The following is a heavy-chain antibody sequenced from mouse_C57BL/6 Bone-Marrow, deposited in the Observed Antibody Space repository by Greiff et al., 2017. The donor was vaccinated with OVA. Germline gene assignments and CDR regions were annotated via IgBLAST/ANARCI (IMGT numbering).Heavy chain of an antibody. J-gene: IGHJ3*01. CDR1: GFTFSSYA. CDR2: ISDGGSYT. V-gene: IGHV5-4*01. CDR3: ARDSYYGSSPAWFAY. D-gene: IGHD1-1*01. Sequence: DVKLVESGGGLVKPGGSLKLSCAASGFTFSSYAMSWVRQTPEKRLEWVATISDGGSYTYYPDNVKGRFTISRDNAKNNLYLQMSHLKSEDTAMYYCARDSYYGSSPAWFAYWGQGTLVTVSA.